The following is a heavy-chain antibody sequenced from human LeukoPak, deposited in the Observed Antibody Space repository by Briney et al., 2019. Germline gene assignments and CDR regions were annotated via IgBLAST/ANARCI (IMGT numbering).Heavy chain of an antibody. Sequence: PSETLSLTCTVSGGSISSYYWSWIRQPPGKGLEWIGYIYYSGSTNYNPSLKSRVTISVDTSKNQFSLKLSSVTAADTAVYYCARDPPYYDILTGYHPDAFDIWGQGTMVTVSS. D-gene: IGHD3-9*01. CDR2: IYYSGST. J-gene: IGHJ3*02. V-gene: IGHV4-59*01. CDR3: ARDPPYYDILTGYHPDAFDI. CDR1: GGSISSYY.